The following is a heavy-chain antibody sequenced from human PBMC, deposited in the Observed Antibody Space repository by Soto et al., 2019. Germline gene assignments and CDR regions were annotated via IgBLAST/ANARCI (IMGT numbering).Heavy chain of an antibody. Sequence: QVQLVQSGAEVKKPGASVKVSCKASGYTFTSYGISWVRQAPGQGLEWMGWISAYNGNTNYAQKLQGSVTMTTDTSTSTAYMELRSLRSDDTAVYYCARSDIVVVPAAIDRAFDIWGQGTMVTVSS. CDR2: ISAYNGNT. CDR3: ARSDIVVVPAAIDRAFDI. V-gene: IGHV1-18*01. CDR1: GYTFTSYG. D-gene: IGHD2-2*01. J-gene: IGHJ3*02.